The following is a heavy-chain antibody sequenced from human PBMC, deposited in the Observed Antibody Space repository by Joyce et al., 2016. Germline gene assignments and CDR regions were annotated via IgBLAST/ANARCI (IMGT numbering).Heavy chain of an antibody. V-gene: IGHV3-21*01. CDR1: GSTFSSSS. J-gene: IGHJ6*02. CDR2: ISATSYYI. D-gene: IGHD3-16*01. Sequence: QLVESGGGVVKAGGSLRLSCEASGSTFSSSSMSWFRQAPGKGLEWVAAISATSYYIFHAETVRGRFTVSRDNAKKTLYLQMNSLRAEDSAVFYCARGGISYYYAMDVWGQGTTVTVSS. CDR3: ARGGISYYYAMDV.